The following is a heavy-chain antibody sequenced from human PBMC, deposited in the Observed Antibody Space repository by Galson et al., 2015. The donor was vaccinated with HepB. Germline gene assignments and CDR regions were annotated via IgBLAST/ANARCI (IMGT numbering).Heavy chain of an antibody. CDR2: INAYNGHT. J-gene: IGHJ4*01. V-gene: IGHV1-18*01. CDR3: ARVGGTPGPRYCSSTSCYTFYY. D-gene: IGHD2-2*02. Sequence: SVKVSCKASAYTFISYGISWVRQAPGQGLEWMGWINAYNGHTNYAQKFQGRVTMTTDTSTNTAHMELRSLRSDDTAVYYCARVGGTPGPRYCSSTSCYTFYYWGHGTLVTVSS. CDR1: AYTFISYG.